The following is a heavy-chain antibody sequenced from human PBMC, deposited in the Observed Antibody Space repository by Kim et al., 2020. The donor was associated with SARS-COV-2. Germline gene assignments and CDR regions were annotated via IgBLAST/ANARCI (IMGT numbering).Heavy chain of an antibody. V-gene: IGHV4-39*01. J-gene: IGHJ3*02. CDR3: ASHSPTGDDAFYI. CDR1: GGSIRGTSYY. Sequence: SETLSLTCNVSGGSIRGTSYYCGRLRQPPGQGLEWLVNVTYSANSDYYLSVKSRVSIYTSTYQNSLYLILISVTATDTAFYYCASHSPTGDDAFYIRG. CDR2: VTYSANS. D-gene: IGHD7-27*01.